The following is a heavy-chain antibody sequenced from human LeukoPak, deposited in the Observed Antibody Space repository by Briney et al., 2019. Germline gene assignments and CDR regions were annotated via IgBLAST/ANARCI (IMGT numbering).Heavy chain of an antibody. V-gene: IGHV3-30*02. CDR3: AKSGTSLVSPGAFDI. CDR2: IRYDGSNK. D-gene: IGHD2-2*01. CDR1: GFTFSSYG. Sequence: GGSLRLSCAESGFTFSSYGMHWVRQAPGKGLGWVGFIRYDGSNKYYADSVKGRFTISRDNSKNTLYLQMNSLRAEDTAVYYCAKSGTSLVSPGAFDIWGQGTMVTVSS. J-gene: IGHJ3*02.